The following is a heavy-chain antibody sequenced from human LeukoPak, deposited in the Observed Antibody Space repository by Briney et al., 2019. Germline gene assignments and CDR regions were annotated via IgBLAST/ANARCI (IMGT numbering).Heavy chain of an antibody. CDR1: GYSFTSYW. V-gene: IGHV5-51*01. CDR2: IYPGDSDT. Sequence: GESLKISCKGSGYSFTSYWIGWVRQMPGKGLEWMGIIYPGDSDTRYSPSFQGQVTISAGKSISTAYLQWSSLKASDTAMYYCARTNMVRGVIGWFDPWGQGTQVTVSS. D-gene: IGHD3-10*01. CDR3: ARTNMVRGVIGWFDP. J-gene: IGHJ5*02.